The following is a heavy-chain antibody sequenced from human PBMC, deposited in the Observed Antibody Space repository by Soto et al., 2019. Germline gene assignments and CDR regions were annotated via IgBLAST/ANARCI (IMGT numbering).Heavy chain of an antibody. CDR1: GVSVSSYY. CDR2: IYTGGST. CDR3: ARESNYYGSGTHFDY. D-gene: IGHD3-10*01. V-gene: IGHV4-4*07. J-gene: IGHJ4*02. Sequence: SDPLSLTYTVSGVSVSSYYGNWIRHPAGKGMEWIGRIYTGGSTNYNPSLKSRVTLSVDTSKNQFSLRLTSVTAADTAVYYCARESNYYGSGTHFDYWGQGTLVTVSS.